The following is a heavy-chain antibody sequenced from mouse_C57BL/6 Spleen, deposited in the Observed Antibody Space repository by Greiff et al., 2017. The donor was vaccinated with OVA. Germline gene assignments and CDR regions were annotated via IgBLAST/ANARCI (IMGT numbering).Heavy chain of an antibody. CDR2: ISDGGSYT. D-gene: IGHD2-4*01. CDR1: GFTFSSYA. J-gene: IGHJ3*01. Sequence: EVKLMESGGGLVKPGGSLKLSCAASGFTFSSYAMSWVRQTPEKRLEWVATISDGGSYTYYPDNVKGRFTISRDNAKNNLYLQMSHLKSEDTAMYYCARGDYDGSFAYWGQGTLVTVSA. CDR3: ARGDYDGSFAY. V-gene: IGHV5-4*03.